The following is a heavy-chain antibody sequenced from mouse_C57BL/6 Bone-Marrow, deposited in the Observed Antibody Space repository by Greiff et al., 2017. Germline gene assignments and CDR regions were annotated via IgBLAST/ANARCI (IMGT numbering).Heavy chain of an antibody. CDR2: INPSSGYT. Sequence: VQLQQSGAELAKPGASVKLSCKASGYTFTSYWMHWVKQRPGQGLEWIGYINPSSGYTKYNQKFKDKATLTEDKSSSTAYMQLSSLTYEDSAVYYCARRYGSSDWYFDVWGTGTTVTVSS. CDR3: ARRYGSSDWYFDV. D-gene: IGHD1-1*01. V-gene: IGHV1-7*01. J-gene: IGHJ1*03. CDR1: GYTFTSYW.